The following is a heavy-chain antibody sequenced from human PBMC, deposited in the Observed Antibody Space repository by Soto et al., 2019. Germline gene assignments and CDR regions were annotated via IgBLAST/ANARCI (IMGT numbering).Heavy chain of an antibody. J-gene: IGHJ4*02. V-gene: IGHV3-74*01. Sequence: GGSLRLSCAVSGFTFSAYWMHWVRQVPGKGLTWVSRISDDGSTATYADSAKGRFVISRDNAKNSLYLEMNTLRVDDSGLYYCARGPRVSSTGTGAHWGRGTLVTVSS. D-gene: IGHD1-1*01. CDR3: ARGPRVSSTGTGAH. CDR2: ISDDGSTA. CDR1: GFTFSAYW.